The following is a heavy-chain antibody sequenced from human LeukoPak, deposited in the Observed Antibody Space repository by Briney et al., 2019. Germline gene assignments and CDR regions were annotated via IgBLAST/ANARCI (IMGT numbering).Heavy chain of an antibody. Sequence: KPSETLSLTCAVYGVSFSGYYWSWIRQPPGKGLEWIGEINHSGSTNYNPSLKSRVTISVDTSKNQFSLKLSSVTAADTAVYYCARQIDGFGEFDYFDYWGQGTLVTVSS. CDR2: INHSGST. CDR1: GVSFSGYY. D-gene: IGHD3-10*01. CDR3: ARQIDGFGEFDYFDY. V-gene: IGHV4-34*01. J-gene: IGHJ4*02.